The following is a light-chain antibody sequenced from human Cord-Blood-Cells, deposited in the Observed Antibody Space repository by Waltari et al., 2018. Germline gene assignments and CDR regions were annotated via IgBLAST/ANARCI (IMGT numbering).Light chain of an antibody. CDR3: QPRSNWPLT. Sequence: EIVLTQSPATLSLSPGERATLSCRASQSVSSYLAWSQQQPGQAPRLLIYDASNRATGIPARFSGSGSGTDFTLTISSLEPEDFAVYYCQPRSNWPLTFGGGTKVEIK. V-gene: IGKV3-11*01. CDR1: QSVSSY. J-gene: IGKJ4*01. CDR2: DAS.